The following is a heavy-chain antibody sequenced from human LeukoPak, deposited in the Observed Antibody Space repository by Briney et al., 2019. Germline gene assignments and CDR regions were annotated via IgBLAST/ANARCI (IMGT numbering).Heavy chain of an antibody. Sequence: SQTLSLTCTVSGGSISSGSYYWSWIRQPAGKGLEWIGRIYTSGSTNYNPSLKSRVTISVDTSKNQFSLKLSSVTAADTAVYYCARVGLNSLDYWGQGTLVTVSS. CDR1: GGSISSGSYY. CDR2: IYTSGST. D-gene: IGHD2-21*01. V-gene: IGHV4-61*02. CDR3: ARVGLNSLDY. J-gene: IGHJ4*02.